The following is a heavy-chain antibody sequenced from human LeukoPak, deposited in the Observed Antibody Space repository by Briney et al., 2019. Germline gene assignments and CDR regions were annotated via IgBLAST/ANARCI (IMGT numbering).Heavy chain of an antibody. CDR3: ARGAPYYYDSSGYIDAFDI. V-gene: IGHV1-8*02. CDR1: GYTFTSYG. Sequence: ASVKVSCKASGYTFTSYGINWVRQATGQGLEWMGWMNPNSGNTGYAQKFQGRVTTTRNTSISTAYMELSSLRSEDTAVYYCARGAPYYYDSSGYIDAFDIWGQGTMVTVSS. J-gene: IGHJ3*02. D-gene: IGHD3-22*01. CDR2: MNPNSGNT.